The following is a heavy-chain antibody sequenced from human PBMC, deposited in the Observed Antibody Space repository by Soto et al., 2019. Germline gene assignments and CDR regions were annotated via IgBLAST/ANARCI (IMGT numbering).Heavy chain of an antibody. V-gene: IGHV4-31*03. D-gene: IGHD4-17*01. Sequence: SETLSLTCTVSGGSISSGGYYWSWIRQHPGKGLEWIGCIYYSGSTYYNPSLKSRVTISVDTSKNQFSLKLSSVTAADTAVYYCARGCLSLNDDYGAFDIWGQGTMVTVSS. J-gene: IGHJ3*02. CDR3: ARGCLSLNDDYGAFDI. CDR1: GGSISSGGYY. CDR2: IYYSGST.